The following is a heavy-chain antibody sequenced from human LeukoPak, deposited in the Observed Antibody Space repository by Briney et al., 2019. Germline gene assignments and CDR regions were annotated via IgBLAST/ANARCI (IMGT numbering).Heavy chain of an antibody. J-gene: IGHJ4*02. D-gene: IGHD1-26*01. Sequence: GGSLRLSSAASGFTFSSYGMHWVRQAPGKGLEWVAVIWYDGSNKYYADSVKGRFTISRDNSKNTLYLQMNSLRAEDTAVYYCARDAGSSNLDYWGQGTLVTVSS. CDR2: IWYDGSNK. V-gene: IGHV3-33*01. CDR1: GFTFSSYG. CDR3: ARDAGSSNLDY.